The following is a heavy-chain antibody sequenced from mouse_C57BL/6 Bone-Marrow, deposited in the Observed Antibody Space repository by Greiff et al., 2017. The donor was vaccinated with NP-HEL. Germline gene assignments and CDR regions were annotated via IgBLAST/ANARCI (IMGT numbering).Heavy chain of an antibody. V-gene: IGHV3-6*01. CDR3: ARDQGTWFAY. CDR2: ISYDGSN. Sequence: EVKLQESGPGLVKPSQSLSLTCSVTGYSITSGYYWNWIRQFPGNKLEWMGYISYDGSNNYNPSLKNRISITRDTSKNQFFLKLNSVTTEDTATYYCARDQGTWFAYGGQGTLVTVSA. CDR1: GYSITSGYY. J-gene: IGHJ3*01.